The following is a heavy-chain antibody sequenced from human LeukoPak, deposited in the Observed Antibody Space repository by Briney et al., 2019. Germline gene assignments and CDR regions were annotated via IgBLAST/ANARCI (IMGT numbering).Heavy chain of an antibody. CDR1: GFTFSSYA. J-gene: IGHJ3*02. Sequence: SGGSLRLPCAASGFTFSSYAMSWVRQAPGKGLEWVSAISGSGGSTYYADPVKGRFIISRDISKNTLYLQMNSLRAEDSALYYCARGGRGSAAVVAPRSFDIWGQGTMVTVSS. CDR2: ISGSGGST. CDR3: ARGGRGSAAVVAPRSFDI. V-gene: IGHV3-23*01. D-gene: IGHD3-22*01.